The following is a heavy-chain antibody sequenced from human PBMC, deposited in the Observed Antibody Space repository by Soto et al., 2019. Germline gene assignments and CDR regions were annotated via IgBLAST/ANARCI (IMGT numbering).Heavy chain of an antibody. CDR1: GYSFTSYW. D-gene: IGHD6-19*01. J-gene: IGHJ4*02. CDR3: ARGETGYSSGWYLR. CDR2: IYPGDSDT. V-gene: IGHV5-51*01. Sequence: PXESLKISFKGSGYSFTSYWIGWVGQIPGKGLEWMGIIYPGDSDTRYSPSFQGQVTISADKSISTAYLQWSSLKASDTAMYYCARGETGYSSGWYLRWGQGTLVTVSS.